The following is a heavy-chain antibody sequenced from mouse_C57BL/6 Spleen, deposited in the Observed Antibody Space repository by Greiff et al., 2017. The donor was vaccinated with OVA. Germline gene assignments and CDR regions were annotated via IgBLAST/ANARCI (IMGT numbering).Heavy chain of an antibody. D-gene: IGHD2-4*01. J-gene: IGHJ3*01. Sequence: VKLMESGPGLVQPSQSLSITCTVSGFSLTSYGVHWVRQSPGKGLEWLGVIWRGGSTDYNAAFMSRLSITKDNSKSQVFFKMNSLQADDTAIYYCATPYDYDGLFAYWGQGTLVTVSA. CDR3: ATPYDYDGLFAY. CDR1: GFSLTSYG. CDR2: IWRGGST. V-gene: IGHV2-5*01.